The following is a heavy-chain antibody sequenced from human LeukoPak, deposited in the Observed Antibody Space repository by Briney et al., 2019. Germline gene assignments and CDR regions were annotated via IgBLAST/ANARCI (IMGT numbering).Heavy chain of an antibody. CDR3: ATRLQKYSSGLDY. V-gene: IGHV1-24*01. J-gene: IGHJ4*02. CDR1: GYTLTELS. Sequence: RASVNVSCTVSGYTLTELSMHWVRQAPGKGLEWMGGFDPEDGETIYAQKFQGRVTMTEDTSTDTAYMELSSLRSEDTAVYYCATRLQKYSSGLDYWGQGTLVTVSS. D-gene: IGHD6-19*01. CDR2: FDPEDGET.